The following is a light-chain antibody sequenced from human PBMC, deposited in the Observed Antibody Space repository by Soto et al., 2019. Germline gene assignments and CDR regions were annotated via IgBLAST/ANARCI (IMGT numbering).Light chain of an antibody. J-gene: IGKJ4*01. CDR2: GAS. CDR3: HQYGTSPFT. CDR1: QSVSSTY. V-gene: IGKV3-20*01. Sequence: EIELTQSPGTLSLSPGESATLSCKASQSVSSTYLAWFQQKPGQPPTLLIYGASSRATGIPDRFSGSGSGTDFSLTISRLEPEDFAVYYCHQYGTSPFTFGGGTKVDIK.